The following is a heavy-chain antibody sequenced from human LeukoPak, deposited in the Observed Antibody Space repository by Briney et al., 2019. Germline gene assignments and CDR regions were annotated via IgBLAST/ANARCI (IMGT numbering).Heavy chain of an antibody. J-gene: IGHJ3*02. CDR2: IYTSGST. CDR1: GGSISSGSYY. CDR3: ARGRDSGSVGVRAFDI. Sequence: KSSETLSLTCTVSGGSISSGSYYWSWIRQPAGKGLEWIGRIYTSGSTNYNPSLKSRVTISVDTSKNQFSLKLSSVTAADTAVYYCARGRDSGSVGVRAFDIWGQGTMVTVSS. V-gene: IGHV4-61*02. D-gene: IGHD1-26*01.